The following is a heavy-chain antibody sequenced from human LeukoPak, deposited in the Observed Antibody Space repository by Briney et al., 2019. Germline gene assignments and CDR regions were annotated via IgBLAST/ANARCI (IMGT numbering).Heavy chain of an antibody. CDR1: GFTFNSYA. CDR3: AKGDGGSGYFDY. Sequence: PGGSLRLSCAASGFTFNSYAMSWVRQAPGKGLEWVSAISGSGGSTYYADSVKGRFTISRDNSKNTLYLQMNSLRAEDTAVYYCAKGDGGSGYFDYWGQGTLVTVSS. J-gene: IGHJ4*02. CDR2: ISGSGGST. D-gene: IGHD4-23*01. V-gene: IGHV3-23*01.